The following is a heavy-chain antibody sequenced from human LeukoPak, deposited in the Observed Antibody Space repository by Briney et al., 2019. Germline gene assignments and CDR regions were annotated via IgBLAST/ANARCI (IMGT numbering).Heavy chain of an antibody. CDR1: GGSISSYY. J-gene: IGHJ4*02. CDR2: IYYSGST. CDR3: ARFDYDSSGYHSFDY. V-gene: IGHV4-59*01. Sequence: PSQTLSLTCTVSGGSISSYYWSWIRQPPGKGLEWSGYIYYSGSTNYNPSLKSRVTISVDTSKKQFSLKLTSVTAADTAVYYCARFDYDSSGYHSFDYWGQGTLVTVSS. D-gene: IGHD3-22*01.